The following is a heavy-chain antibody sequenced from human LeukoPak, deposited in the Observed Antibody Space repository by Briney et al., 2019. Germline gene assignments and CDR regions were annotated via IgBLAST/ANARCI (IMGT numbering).Heavy chain of an antibody. CDR1: GGSISSYY. V-gene: IGHV4-4*07. CDR2: IYTSGST. J-gene: IGHJ4*02. CDR3: ARQSGYYDSSGYFDY. D-gene: IGHD3-22*01. Sequence: SEILSLTCTVSGGSISSYYWSWIRQPAGKGLEWIGRIYTSGSTNYNPSLKSRVTMSVDTSKNQFSLKLSSVTAADTAVYYCARQSGYYDSSGYFDYWGQGTLVTVSS.